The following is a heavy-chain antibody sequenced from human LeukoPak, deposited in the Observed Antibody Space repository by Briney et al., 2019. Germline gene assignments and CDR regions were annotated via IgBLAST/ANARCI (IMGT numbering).Heavy chain of an antibody. D-gene: IGHD3-9*01. J-gene: IGHJ6*03. CDR3: VTNTGYSREYYYYYMDV. V-gene: IGHV5-51*01. CDR2: IYPHNSDT. Sequence: GESLKISCQGSGYDFANYWIGWVRQMPGKGLEWMGIIYPHNSDTRYSPSFQGQVTLSADKSSGTAYLQWSSLKASDTAMYYCVTNTGYSREYYYYYMDVWGKGTTVTVSS. CDR1: GYDFANYW.